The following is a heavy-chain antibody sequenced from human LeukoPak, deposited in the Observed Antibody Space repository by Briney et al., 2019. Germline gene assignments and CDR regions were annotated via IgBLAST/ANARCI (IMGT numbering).Heavy chain of an antibody. V-gene: IGHV1-69*13. CDR3: ARHPPVLNSHFDH. CDR2: IIPIFGTA. CDR1: GGTFSSYA. D-gene: IGHD5-18*01. Sequence: ASVKVSCKASGGTFSSYAISWVRQAPGQGLEWMGGIIPIFGTANYAQKFQGRVTITADESTNTAYMELTSLTSEDTAVYYCARHPPVLNSHFDHWGQGTLVTVSS. J-gene: IGHJ4*02.